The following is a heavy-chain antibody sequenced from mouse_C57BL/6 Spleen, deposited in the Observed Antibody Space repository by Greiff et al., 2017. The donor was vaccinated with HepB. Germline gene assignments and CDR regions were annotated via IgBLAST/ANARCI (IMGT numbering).Heavy chain of an antibody. D-gene: IGHD1-1*01. J-gene: IGHJ2*01. Sequence: VQLKESGAELVRPGASVKLSCTASGFNIKDDYMHWVKQRPEQGLEWIGWIDPENGDTEYASKFQGKATITADTSSNTAYLQLSSLTSEDTAVYYCTTYGSSLYYCDYWGQGTTLTVSS. V-gene: IGHV14-4*01. CDR1: GFNIKDDY. CDR3: TTYGSSLYYCDY. CDR2: IDPENGDT.